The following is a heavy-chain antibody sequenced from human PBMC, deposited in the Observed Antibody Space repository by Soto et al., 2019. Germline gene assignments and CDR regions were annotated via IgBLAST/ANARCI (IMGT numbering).Heavy chain of an antibody. J-gene: IGHJ6*02. CDR3: ARAGYCSSTSCPGAYGMDV. CDR1: GGSISSYY. CDR2: IYTSGST. V-gene: IGHV4-4*07. D-gene: IGHD2-2*01. Sequence: SETLSLTCTVSGGSISSYYWSWIRQPAGKGLEWIGRIYTSGSTNYNPSLKSRVTMSVDTSKNQFSLKLSSVTAADTAVYYCARAGYCSSTSCPGAYGMDVWGQETTVTVSS.